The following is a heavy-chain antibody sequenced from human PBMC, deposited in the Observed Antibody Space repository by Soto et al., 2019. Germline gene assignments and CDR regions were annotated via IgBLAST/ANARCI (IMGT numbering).Heavy chain of an antibody. V-gene: IGHV3-30-3*01. CDR3: ARDSYGGTVAFDI. D-gene: IGHD4-17*01. CDR2: ISYDGSNK. CDR1: GFTFSSYA. J-gene: IGHJ3*02. Sequence: ESVGGVVQPGRSQRLSCAASGFTFSSYAMHWVRQAPGKGLEWVAVISYDGSNKYYADSVKGRFTISRDNSKNTLYLQMNSLRAEDTAVYYCARDSYGGTVAFDIWGQGTMVTVSS.